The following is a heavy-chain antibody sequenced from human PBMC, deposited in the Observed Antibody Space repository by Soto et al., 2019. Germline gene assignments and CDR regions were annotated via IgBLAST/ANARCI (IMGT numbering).Heavy chain of an antibody. D-gene: IGHD6-13*01. CDR1: GVSISSDNW. V-gene: IGHV4-4*02. Sequence: QVQLQESGPGLVRPSGTVSLTCAVSGVSISSDNWWSWVRQPPGKALEWIGEIHHSGSTNYNPSLKSRVTMSVVPSKDLFSLTLNSVTAADTAFYYCARDQGSHLGDWGQGTLVYVSS. CDR3: ARDQGSHLGD. CDR2: IHHSGST. J-gene: IGHJ4*02.